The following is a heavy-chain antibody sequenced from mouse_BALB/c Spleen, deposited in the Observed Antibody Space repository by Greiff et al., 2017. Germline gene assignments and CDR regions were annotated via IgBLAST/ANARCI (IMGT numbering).Heavy chain of an antibody. D-gene: IGHD4-1*01. CDR1: GYSITSDYA. CDR2: ISYSGST. Sequence: EVKVEESGPGLVKPSQSLSLTCTVTGYSITSDYAWNWIRQFPGNKLEWMGYISYSGSTSYNPSLKSRISITRDTSKSQFFLQLNSVTTEDTATYYCASRTGTRFAYWGQGTLVTVAA. J-gene: IGHJ3*01. V-gene: IGHV3-2*02. CDR3: ASRTGTRFAY.